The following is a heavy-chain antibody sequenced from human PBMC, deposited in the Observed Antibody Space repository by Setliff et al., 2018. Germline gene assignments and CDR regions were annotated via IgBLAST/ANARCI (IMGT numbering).Heavy chain of an antibody. CDR1: GFTFSSYW. V-gene: IGHV3-7*01. CDR2: IKQDGSEK. D-gene: IGHD2-15*01. CDR3: ARGCSGGSCPGALDF. J-gene: IGHJ3*01. Sequence: PGGSLRLSCAASGFTFSSYWMSWVRQAPGKGLEWVANIKQDGSEKYYVDSVKGRFTISRDNAKNSLYLQMNSLRAEDTAVYYCARGCSGGSCPGALDFWGQGTMVTVSS.